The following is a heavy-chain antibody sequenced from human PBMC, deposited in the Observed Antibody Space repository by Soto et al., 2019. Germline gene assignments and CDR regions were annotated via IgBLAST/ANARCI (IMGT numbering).Heavy chain of an antibody. Sequence: EASVKVSCKASGYTFTSYGISWVRQATGQGLEWMGWISAYNGNTNYPQKLQGRVTMTTDTSTSTAYMELRSLRSDDTAVYYCAKGYRSSTSCPGPARAFDIWGQGTMVTVSS. V-gene: IGHV1-18*01. CDR2: ISAYNGNT. CDR1: GYTFTSYG. J-gene: IGHJ3*02. CDR3: AKGYRSSTSCPGPARAFDI. D-gene: IGHD2-2*01.